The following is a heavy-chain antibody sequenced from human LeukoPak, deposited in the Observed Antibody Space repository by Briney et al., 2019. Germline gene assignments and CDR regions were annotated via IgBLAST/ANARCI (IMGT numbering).Heavy chain of an antibody. V-gene: IGHV3-23*01. Sequence: PGASLRLSCAASGFTFSSYAMSWVRQAPGKGLEWVSAISGSGGSTYYADSVKGRFTISRDNSKNTLYLQMNSLRAEDTAVYYCAKDGTGDIVVVVAARALAFDIWGQGTMVTVSS. CDR2: ISGSGGST. CDR1: GFTFSSYA. J-gene: IGHJ3*02. D-gene: IGHD2-15*01. CDR3: AKDGTGDIVVVVAARALAFDI.